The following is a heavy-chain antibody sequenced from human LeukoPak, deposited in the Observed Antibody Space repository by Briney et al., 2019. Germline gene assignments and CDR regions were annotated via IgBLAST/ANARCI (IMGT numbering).Heavy chain of an antibody. CDR1: GFTFSSYA. Sequence: PGRSLRLSCAASGFTFSSYAMHWVRQAPGKGPEWVAVISYDGSNKYYADSVKGRFTISRDNSKNTLYLQMNRLRAEDTAVYYCAREPVAYCGGDCYSGYFDYWGQGTLVTVSS. CDR2: ISYDGSNK. J-gene: IGHJ4*02. V-gene: IGHV3-30-3*01. D-gene: IGHD2-21*02. CDR3: AREPVAYCGGDCYSGYFDY.